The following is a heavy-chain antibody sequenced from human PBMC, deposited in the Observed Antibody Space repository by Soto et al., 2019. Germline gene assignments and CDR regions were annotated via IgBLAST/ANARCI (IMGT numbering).Heavy chain of an antibody. V-gene: IGHV4-39*02. D-gene: IGHD2-15*01. CDR1: GGSISSSSYY. Sequence: SETLSLTCTVSGGSISSSSYYWGWIRQPPGKGLEWIGSIYYSGSTYYNPSLKSRVTISVDTFKNQFSLKLSSVTAADTAVYYCAGEGYCSGGSCHHIGVWGQGTTVTVSS. CDR3: AGEGYCSGGSCHHIGV. J-gene: IGHJ6*02. CDR2: IYYSGST.